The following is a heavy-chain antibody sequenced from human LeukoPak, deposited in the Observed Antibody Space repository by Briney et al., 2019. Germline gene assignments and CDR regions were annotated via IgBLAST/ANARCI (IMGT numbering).Heavy chain of an antibody. CDR1: GFTFSDYY. Sequence: GGSLRLSCAASGFTFSDYYMSWIRQAPGKGLEWVSYISSSGSTIYYADSVKGRFTISRDNAKNSLYLQMNSLRAEDTAVYYCARVPYDYSNYRYYYYMDVWGKGTTVTVSS. V-gene: IGHV3-11*01. D-gene: IGHD4-11*01. J-gene: IGHJ6*03. CDR2: ISSSGSTI. CDR3: ARVPYDYSNYRYYYYMDV.